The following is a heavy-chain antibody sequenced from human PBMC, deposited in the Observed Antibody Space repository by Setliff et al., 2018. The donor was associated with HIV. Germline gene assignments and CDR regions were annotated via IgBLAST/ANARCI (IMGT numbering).Heavy chain of an antibody. Sequence: SETLSLTCTVSGGSVSSYHWTWIRQPPGKGLEWIGYLYYSGSTYYNPARKSRVTIAIDTSKKQLSLKLNSVTAADTAVYYCARAMGANWSYYYHMDVWGKGTTVTVSS. CDR2: LYYSGST. CDR3: ARAMGANWSYYYHMDV. J-gene: IGHJ6*03. V-gene: IGHV4-59*02. CDR1: GGSVSSYH. D-gene: IGHD1-26*01.